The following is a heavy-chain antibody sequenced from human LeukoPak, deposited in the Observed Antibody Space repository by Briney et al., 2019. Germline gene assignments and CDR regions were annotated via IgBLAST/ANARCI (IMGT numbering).Heavy chain of an antibody. CDR2: IYYSGRT. J-gene: IGHJ2*01. CDR1: GGSISSHH. D-gene: IGHD5-18*01. CDR3: ARKTDTAMVWYFDL. Sequence: SETLSLTCTVPGGSISSHHWSWIRQPTGKGLECIGYIYYSGRTNYNPSRKSRVHLSVDKPQNQFSLKMSPLTAAGTAVYFRARKTDTAMVWYFDLWGRGTLVTVSS. V-gene: IGHV4-59*11.